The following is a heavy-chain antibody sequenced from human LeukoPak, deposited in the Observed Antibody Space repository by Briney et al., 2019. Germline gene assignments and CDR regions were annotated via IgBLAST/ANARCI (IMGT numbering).Heavy chain of an antibody. D-gene: IGHD3-16*02. J-gene: IGHJ3*02. Sequence: GGSLRLSCAASGFTVSSNYMSWVRQAPGKGLEWVSVIYSGGSTYYADSVKGRFTISRDNSKNTLYLQMNSLRAEDTAVYYCARFDDYVWGSYRHDAFDIWGQGTMVTVSS. CDR3: ARFDDYVWGSYRHDAFDI. CDR1: GFTVSSNY. V-gene: IGHV3-66*01. CDR2: IYSGGST.